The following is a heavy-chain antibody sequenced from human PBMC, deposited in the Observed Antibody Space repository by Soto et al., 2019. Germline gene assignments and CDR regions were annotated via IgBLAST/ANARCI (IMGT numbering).Heavy chain of an antibody. D-gene: IGHD3-3*01. CDR2: TYYRSKWYN. V-gene: IGHV6-1*01. CDR3: ARRQYYDFWSGYSYYYGMDV. J-gene: IGHJ6*02. CDR1: GDSVSSNSAA. Sequence: PSQTLSLTCXISGDSVSSNSAAWNWIRQSPSRGLEWLGRTYYRSKWYNDYAVSVKSRITINPDTSKNQFSLQLNSVTPEDTAVYYCARRQYYDFWSGYSYYYGMDVWGQGTTVTVSS.